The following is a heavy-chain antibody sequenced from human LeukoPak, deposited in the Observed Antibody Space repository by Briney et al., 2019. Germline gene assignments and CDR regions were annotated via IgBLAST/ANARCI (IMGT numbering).Heavy chain of an antibody. D-gene: IGHD5-18*01. Sequence: GGSLRLSCAASGFTFSSYSMNWVRQAPGKGLEWVSSISSSSSSIYYADSVKGRSTISRDNAKNSLYLQMNSLRAEDTAVYYCARASGDIVETATMGSYWGQGTLVTVSS. CDR2: ISSSSSSI. V-gene: IGHV3-21*01. CDR3: ARASGDIVETATMGSY. J-gene: IGHJ4*02. CDR1: GFTFSSYS.